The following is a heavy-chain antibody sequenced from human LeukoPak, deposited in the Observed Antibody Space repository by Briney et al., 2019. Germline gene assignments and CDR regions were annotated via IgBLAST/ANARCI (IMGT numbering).Heavy chain of an antibody. CDR1: GFTVSSSY. V-gene: IGHV3-53*01. Sequence: GGSLRLSCAASGFTVSSSYMSWVRQAPGKGLECVSVIYSGGTTYYADSVKGRFTISRDNSKNTLYLQMNSLRAEDTAVYYCAREWELLLFDYWGQGTLVTVSS. J-gene: IGHJ4*02. CDR3: AREWELLLFDY. D-gene: IGHD1-26*01. CDR2: IYSGGTT.